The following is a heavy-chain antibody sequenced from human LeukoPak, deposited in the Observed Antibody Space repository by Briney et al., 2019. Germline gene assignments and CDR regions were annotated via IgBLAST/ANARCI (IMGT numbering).Heavy chain of an antibody. J-gene: IGHJ4*02. CDR3: ARVKASSTSWTFDQ. V-gene: IGHV4-4*07. CDR1: GGSTNSYY. CDR2: IYSSGST. D-gene: IGHD2-2*01. Sequence: SETLSLTCSVSGGSTNSYYWSWIRQSGGKGLEWIGRIYSSGSTVYNPSLNSRLTMSIDTSKNQFSLTLKSVTATDTAAYYCARVKASSTSWTFDQWGQGALVTVSS.